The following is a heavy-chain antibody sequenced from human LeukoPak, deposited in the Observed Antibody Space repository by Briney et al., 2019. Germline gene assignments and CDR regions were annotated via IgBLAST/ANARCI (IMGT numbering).Heavy chain of an antibody. J-gene: IGHJ6*03. CDR1: GFTFSDYY. Sequence: GGSLRLSCAASGFTFSDYYMSWIRQAPGKGLEWVAFIRYDGSNKYYADSVKGRFTISRDNSKNTLYLQMNSLRAEDTAVYYCAKNHDTAIYYYYMDVWGKGTTVTVSS. D-gene: IGHD5-18*01. V-gene: IGHV3-30*02. CDR2: IRYDGSNK. CDR3: AKNHDTAIYYYYMDV.